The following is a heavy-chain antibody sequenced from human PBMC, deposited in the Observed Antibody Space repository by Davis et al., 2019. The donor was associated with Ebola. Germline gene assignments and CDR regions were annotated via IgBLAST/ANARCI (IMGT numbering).Heavy chain of an antibody. J-gene: IGHJ4*02. CDR1: GFTFSDYY. CDR2: MRHDGSNK. D-gene: IGHD3-10*01. V-gene: IGHV3-30*02. CDR3: VKDLDTTSYFTFVS. Sequence: GESLKISCAASGFTFSDYYMSWVRQAPGKGPEWVAFMRHDGSNKYYADSVKGRFSISRDNSKNTLDLQMSSLRAGDTAVYFCVKDLDTTSYFTFVSWGQGTLVIVSS.